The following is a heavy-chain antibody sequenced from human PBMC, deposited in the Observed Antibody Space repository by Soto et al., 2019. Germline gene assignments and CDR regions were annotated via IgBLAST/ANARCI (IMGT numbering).Heavy chain of an antibody. V-gene: IGHV3-23*01. CDR2: MSGSGGNT. CDR3: AKDVSRAAAVTRAFES. Sequence: GGSLRLSWAASGLPFSNYAMNLVRTAPGKGLEWVSTMSGSGGNTFYADSVKGRFTISRDNSKNTLYLQMNSLRAEDTAIYYCAKDVSRAAAVTRAFESWGHGTLVTVSS. D-gene: IGHD6-13*01. CDR1: GLPFSNYA. J-gene: IGHJ4*01.